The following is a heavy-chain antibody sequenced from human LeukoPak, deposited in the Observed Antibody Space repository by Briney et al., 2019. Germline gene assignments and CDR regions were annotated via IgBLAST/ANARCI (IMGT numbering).Heavy chain of an antibody. CDR2: IGSGSQNI. CDR3: ARDLGYSGYVMSY. V-gene: IGHV3-48*01. Sequence: GGSLRLSCIASGFTFSSYGMNWVRQAPGKGLEWVSYIGSGSQNIYYADSVKGRFSISRDNAKKTLFLQMKSLRAEDTAVYYCARDLGYSGYVMSYGGQGTLVTVSS. J-gene: IGHJ4*02. CDR1: GFTFSSYG. D-gene: IGHD5-12*01.